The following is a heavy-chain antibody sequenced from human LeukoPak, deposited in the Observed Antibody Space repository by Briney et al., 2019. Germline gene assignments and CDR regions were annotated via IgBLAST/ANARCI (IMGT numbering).Heavy chain of an antibody. V-gene: IGHV3-49*04. D-gene: IGHD1-14*01. Sequence: GGSLRLSCTASGFTFGDYAMTWVRQAPGKGLEGVGFIASKTYGGTAEYAASVKGRFTISRDDSKSIAYLQMNSLKTEDTAVYYCAKDLTQSVDLYFDYWGQGTLVTVSS. J-gene: IGHJ4*02. CDR1: GFTFGDYA. CDR2: IASKTYGGTA. CDR3: AKDLTQSVDLYFDY.